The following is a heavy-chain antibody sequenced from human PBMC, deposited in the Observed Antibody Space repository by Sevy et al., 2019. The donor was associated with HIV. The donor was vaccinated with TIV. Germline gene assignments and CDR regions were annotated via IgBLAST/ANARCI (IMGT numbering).Heavy chain of an antibody. CDR3: AKGTSDTSAYFSKFDC. J-gene: IGHJ4*02. V-gene: IGHV3-23*01. D-gene: IGHD3-22*01. CDR1: GFTFSRYA. Sequence: GGSLRLSCTIAGFTFSRYAMSWVRQAPGKGLEWVSTISNNGGRTNYADFVKGRFTVSRDNSNNTLFLQLNSVRVEDTATYYCAKGTSDTSAYFSKFDCWGQGTLVTVSS. CDR2: ISNNGGRT.